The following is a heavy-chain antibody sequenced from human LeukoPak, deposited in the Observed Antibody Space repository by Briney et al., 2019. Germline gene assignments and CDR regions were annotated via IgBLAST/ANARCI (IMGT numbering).Heavy chain of an antibody. D-gene: IGHD3-3*01. J-gene: IGHJ5*02. CDR2: IYNSGST. CDR1: GGSISSYY. V-gene: IGHV4-59*01. Sequence: SETLSLTCTVSGGSISSYYWSWIRQPPGKGLEWIGYIYNSGSTNYNPSLKSRVTISVDTSKNQFSLKLSSVTAADTAVYYCARDARGDYDLWSGYYTPANWFDPWGQGTLVTVSS. CDR3: ARDARGDYDLWSGYYTPANWFDP.